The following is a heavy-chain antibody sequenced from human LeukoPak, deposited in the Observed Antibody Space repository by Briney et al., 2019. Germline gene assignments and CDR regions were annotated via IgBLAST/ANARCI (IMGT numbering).Heavy chain of an antibody. CDR2: ISSSSSYI. D-gene: IGHD2-2*01. J-gene: IGHJ4*02. V-gene: IGHV3-21*01. Sequence: GGSLRLSCAASGFTFSSYSMNWVRQAPGKGLEWVSSISSSSSYIYYADSVKGRFTISRDNAKNSLYLQMNSLRAEDTAVYYCASAHIVVVPAAMAAQDYWGQGTLVTVSS. CDR1: GFTFSSYS. CDR3: ASAHIVVVPAAMAAQDY.